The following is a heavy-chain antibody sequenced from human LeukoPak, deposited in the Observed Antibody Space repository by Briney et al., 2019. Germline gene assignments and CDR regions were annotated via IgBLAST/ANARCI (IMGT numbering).Heavy chain of an antibody. CDR1: GFTFSNYW. CDR3: ARDLGQYYDTSDNWFDP. D-gene: IGHD3-22*01. V-gene: IGHV3-74*01. Sequence: GGSLRLSCAASGFTFSNYWMHWVRQAPGKGLVWVSRINSDGINTSYADSVKGRFTISRDNAKNTLNLQMNSLRAEDTAVYYCARDLGQYYDTSDNWFDPWGQGTLVPVSS. CDR2: INSDGINT. J-gene: IGHJ5*02.